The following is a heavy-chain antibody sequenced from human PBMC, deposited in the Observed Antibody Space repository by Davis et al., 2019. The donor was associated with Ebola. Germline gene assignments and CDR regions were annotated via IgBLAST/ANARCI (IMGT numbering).Heavy chain of an antibody. J-gene: IGHJ6*02. CDR2: ISAYNGNT. Sequence: AASVKVSCKASGYTFTSYGISWVRQAPGQGLEWMGWISAYNGNTNYAQKLQGRVTITRDASISTAYMELSRLTSEDTAVYYCARSRGWLFLYGMDVWGQGTTVTVSS. V-gene: IGHV1-18*01. CDR1: GYTFTSYG. CDR3: ARSRGWLFLYGMDV. D-gene: IGHD3-9*01.